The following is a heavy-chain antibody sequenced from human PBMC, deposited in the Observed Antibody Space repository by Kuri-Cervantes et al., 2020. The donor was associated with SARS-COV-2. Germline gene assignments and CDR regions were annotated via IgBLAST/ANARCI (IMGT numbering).Heavy chain of an antibody. J-gene: IGHJ4*02. CDR3: ARDLEVVAAPVDY. CDR2: ISYDGSNK. CDR1: GFTFSSYA. Sequence: GGSLRLSCAASGFTFSSYAMHWVRQAPGKGLEWVAVISYDGSNKYYADSVKGRFTISRDNSKNTLYLQMNSLRSDDTAVYYCARDLEVVAAPVDYWGQGTLVTVSS. V-gene: IGHV3-30*01. D-gene: IGHD2-15*01.